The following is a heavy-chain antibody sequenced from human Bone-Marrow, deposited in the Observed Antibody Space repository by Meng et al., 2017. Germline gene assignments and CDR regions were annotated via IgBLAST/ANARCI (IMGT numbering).Heavy chain of an antibody. CDR2: IWYDGSNK. D-gene: IGHD6-19*01. V-gene: IGHV3-33*01. Sequence: GRLGGVGGGVFQPGRVLRISCAASGFTFSSYGMHWVRQAPGKGLEWVAVIWYDGSNKYYADSVKGRFTISRDNSKNTLYLQMNSLRAEDTAVYYCAREGDSSGPNFDYWGQGTLVTVSS. CDR3: AREGDSSGPNFDY. CDR1: GFTFSSYG. J-gene: IGHJ4*02.